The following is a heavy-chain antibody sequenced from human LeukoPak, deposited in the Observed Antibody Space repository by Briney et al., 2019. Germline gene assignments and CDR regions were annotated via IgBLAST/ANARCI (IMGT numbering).Heavy chain of an antibody. D-gene: IGHD6-13*01. CDR2: INPESGDT. V-gene: IGHV1-2*02. CDR3: VRDMIAASGTGG. J-gene: IGHJ4*02. Sequence: ASVKVSCKASGYTFTGYYMHWVRQAPGQGLGWMGWINPESGDTNYAQNFQGRVTMTRDTSISTAYMELSGLRSDDRAVYYCVRDMIAASGTGGWGQGTLVTVSS. CDR1: GYTFTGYY.